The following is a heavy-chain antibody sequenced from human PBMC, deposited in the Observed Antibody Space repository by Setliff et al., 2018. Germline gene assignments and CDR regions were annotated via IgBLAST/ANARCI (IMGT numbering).Heavy chain of an antibody. CDR1: GGSISSRNYY. CDR2: IYTSVIT. J-gene: IGHJ3*02. V-gene: IGHV4-61*01. Sequence: PSETLSLTCTVSGGSISSRNYYWSWIRQPPGKGLEWIGYIYTSVITKYNPSLKSRVTISVDTSKNQFSLKLSSVTAADSAVYYCARSKVGGTPLFTFDIWGQGTMVTVSS. D-gene: IGHD1-26*01. CDR3: ARSKVGGTPLFTFDI.